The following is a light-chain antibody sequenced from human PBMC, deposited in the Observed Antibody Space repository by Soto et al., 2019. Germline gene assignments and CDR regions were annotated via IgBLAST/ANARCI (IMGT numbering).Light chain of an antibody. CDR1: SSNIGGNT. CDR3: AAWDDSLNGHYA. CDR2: SNN. V-gene: IGLV1-44*01. J-gene: IGLJ1*01. Sequence: QSVLTQPPSASGSPGQRVTISCSGSSSNIGGNTVNWYQQLPGTAPKLLVYSNNQRPSGVPDRFSGSKSGTSASLAISRLQSEDEADYYCAAWDDSLNGHYAFGTGTKVTVL.